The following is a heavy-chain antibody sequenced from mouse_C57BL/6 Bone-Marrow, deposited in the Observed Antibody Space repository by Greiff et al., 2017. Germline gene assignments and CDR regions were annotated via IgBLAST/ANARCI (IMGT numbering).Heavy chain of an antibody. D-gene: IGHD2-5*01. Sequence: VQLQQSGAELVRPGTSVKVSCKASGYAFTNYLIEWVKQRPGQGLEWIGVVNPGSGGTNYNEKFQGKATLTADKSSSTAHMQLSSLTSEDSAVYFCARGELYSNVGSWFAYGGQGTLVTVSA. CDR3: ARGELYSNVGSWFAY. CDR1: GYAFTNYL. CDR2: VNPGSGGT. J-gene: IGHJ3*01. V-gene: IGHV1-54*01.